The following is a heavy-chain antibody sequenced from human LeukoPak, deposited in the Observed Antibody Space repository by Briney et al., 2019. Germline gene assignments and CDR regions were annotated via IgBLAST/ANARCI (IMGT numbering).Heavy chain of an antibody. CDR3: ARRGCSAASCHTRGEGYDAFDI. J-gene: IGHJ3*02. CDR1: GYTFTAYW. Sequence: GESLKISCKSSGYTFTAYWIAWVRQMPGKGLEWLGIISPGDSNTRYSPSFEGHVTISADKSINTARLQWGSLKASDTAMYYCARRGCSAASCHTRGEGYDAFDIWGQGTVVTVSS. V-gene: IGHV5-51*01. D-gene: IGHD2-2*02. CDR2: ISPGDSNT.